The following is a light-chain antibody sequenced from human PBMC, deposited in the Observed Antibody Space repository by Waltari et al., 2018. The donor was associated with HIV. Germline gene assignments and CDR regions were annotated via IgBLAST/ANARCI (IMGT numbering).Light chain of an antibody. V-gene: IGKV1-27*01. CDR2: GVS. J-gene: IGKJ2*01. CDR1: QGIGSD. Sequence: DVQMTQPPSFLSASVGARVAITCRASQGIGSDLAWYQQKPGKVPTLLIYGVSTLQSGVPARFSGSGSGTDFTLTITNLQTEDFSFYYCQRYDRAPYTFGPGTRLELK. CDR3: QRYDRAPYT.